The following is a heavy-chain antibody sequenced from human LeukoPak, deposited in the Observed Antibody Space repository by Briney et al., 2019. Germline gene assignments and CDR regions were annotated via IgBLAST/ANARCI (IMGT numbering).Heavy chain of an antibody. CDR2: IYYSGST. V-gene: IGHV4-59*08. D-gene: IGHD6-13*01. Sequence: SETLSLTCTVSGGSISSYYWSWIRQPPGKGLEWIGYIYYSGSTNYNPSLKSRVTISVDTSKNQFPLKLSSVTAADTAVYYCASAETLAPGYHYYYGMDVWGQGTTVTVSS. CDR1: GGSISSYY. J-gene: IGHJ6*02. CDR3: ASAETLAPGYHYYYGMDV.